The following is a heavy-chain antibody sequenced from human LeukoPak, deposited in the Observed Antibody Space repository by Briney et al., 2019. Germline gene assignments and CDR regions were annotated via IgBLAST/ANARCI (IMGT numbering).Heavy chain of an antibody. CDR3: ARDAAVGTFDY. CDR2: IWYDGGNK. J-gene: IGHJ4*02. V-gene: IGHV3-33*01. Sequence: GGSLRLSCEVSGFTFSRYGFHWIRQAPGKGLEWVAVIWYDGGNKYYADSVKGRFTISRDDSRNTLYLQMDSLRAEDTALYFCARDAAVGTFDYWGQGTLVTVSS. CDR1: GFTFSRYG. D-gene: IGHD6-19*01.